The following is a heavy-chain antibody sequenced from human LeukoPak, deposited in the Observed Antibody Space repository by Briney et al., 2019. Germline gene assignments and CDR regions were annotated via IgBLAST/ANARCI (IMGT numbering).Heavy chain of an antibody. CDR1: GFTFNTYG. Sequence: GGSLRLSCVASGFTFNTYGMNWVRLVPGKGLEWVAVIWYDGSNKYYADSVRGRFTISRDNSKNTLYLQVYSLRVEDTAVYYCARVACTGNSCRPYHYYGMDVWGQGTSVTVSS. D-gene: IGHD2-15*01. J-gene: IGHJ6*02. CDR3: ARVACTGNSCRPYHYYGMDV. CDR2: IWYDGSNK. V-gene: IGHV3-33*01.